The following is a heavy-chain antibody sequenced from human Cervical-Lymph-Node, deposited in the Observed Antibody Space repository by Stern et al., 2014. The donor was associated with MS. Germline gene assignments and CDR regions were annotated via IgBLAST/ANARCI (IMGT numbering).Heavy chain of an antibody. CDR1: GFAFKYYD. Sequence: EVQLLESGGGLVQPGGSLRLSCAASGFAFKYYDMHWVRQPIGKGLAWVSAIGTAGDTYYAGSVKGRFSISREDAKNSLYLQINSLRAGDTAVYYCAREDGYNKEGIDYWGQGTLVSVSS. CDR2: IGTAGDT. D-gene: IGHD5-24*01. CDR3: AREDGYNKEGIDY. J-gene: IGHJ4*02. V-gene: IGHV3-13*01.